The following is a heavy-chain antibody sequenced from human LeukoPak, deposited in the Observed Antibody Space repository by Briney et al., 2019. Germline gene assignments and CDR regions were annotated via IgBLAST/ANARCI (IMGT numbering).Heavy chain of an antibody. J-gene: IGHJ3*01. CDR1: GGTFSSYS. V-gene: IGHV1-69*13. CDR2: IIPIFGTV. Sequence: SVKVSCKAAGGTFSSYSINWVRQVPGQGLEWMAGIIPIFGTVKYAHKFQGRVTTTADEYTSTAYLDLRALRSDDSAIYYCARGGDGYNSLFHSFDVWGHGTVVTVSS. CDR3: ARGGDGYNSLFHSFDV. D-gene: IGHD5-24*01.